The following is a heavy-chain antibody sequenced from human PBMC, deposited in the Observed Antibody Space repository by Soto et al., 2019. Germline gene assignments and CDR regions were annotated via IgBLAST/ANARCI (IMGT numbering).Heavy chain of an antibody. CDR3: ARSGEAYYDVLTGDYKGSWFDP. V-gene: IGHV1-69*01. Sequence: QVQLVQSGAEVRRTGSSVKVSCKASGGSFSYYAFSWVRQGPGQGLEWMGGIIPLFGTTKYAQTFQGRVTITADESTKIGYMELSSLRSEETAVYYCARSGEAYYDVLTGDYKGSWFDPWGQGTLVTVSS. CDR2: IIPLFGTT. D-gene: IGHD3-9*01. J-gene: IGHJ5*02. CDR1: GGSFSYYA.